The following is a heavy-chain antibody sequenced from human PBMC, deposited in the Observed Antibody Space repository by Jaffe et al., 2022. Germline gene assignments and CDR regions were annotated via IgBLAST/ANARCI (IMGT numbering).Heavy chain of an antibody. Sequence: EVQLVESGGGLVQPGGSLRLSCAASGFTFSSYWMSWVRQAPGKGLEWVANIKQDGSEKYYVDSVKGRFTISRDNAKNSLYLQMNSLRAEDTAVYYCARDQEYCGGDCYFNYFDYWGQGTLVTVSS. D-gene: IGHD2-21*01. CDR1: GFTFSSYW. CDR3: ARDQEYCGGDCYFNYFDY. J-gene: IGHJ4*02. V-gene: IGHV3-7*01. CDR2: IKQDGSEK.